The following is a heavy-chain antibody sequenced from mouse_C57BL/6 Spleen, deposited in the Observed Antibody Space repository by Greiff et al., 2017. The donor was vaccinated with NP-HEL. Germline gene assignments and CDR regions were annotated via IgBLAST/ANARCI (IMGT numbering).Heavy chain of an antibody. CDR3: TTGVLLLRYAY. CDR2: IDPENGDT. D-gene: IGHD1-1*01. CDR1: GFNIKDDY. V-gene: IGHV14-4*01. Sequence: VQLQQSGAELVRPGASVKLSCTASGFNIKDDYMHWVKQRPEQGLEWIGWIDPENGDTEYASKFQGKATITADTSSNTAYLQLSSLTSEDTAFYYCTTGVLLLRYAYWGQGTLVTVSA. J-gene: IGHJ3*01.